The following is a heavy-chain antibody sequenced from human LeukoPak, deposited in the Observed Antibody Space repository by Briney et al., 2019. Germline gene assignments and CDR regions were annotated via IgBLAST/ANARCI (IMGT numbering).Heavy chain of an antibody. CDR3: ARRLKGSYGNLFDY. V-gene: IGHV1-3*01. Sequence: ASVKVSCKASGYSFTTYATHWVRQAPGQRLEWMGWINPDKGDTKYSQNFQGRITVTRDTSASTTYMELSSLVSEDTAVYYCARRLKGSYGNLFDYWGQGTLVTVS. CDR1: GYSFTTYA. J-gene: IGHJ4*02. D-gene: IGHD4-17*01. CDR2: INPDKGDT.